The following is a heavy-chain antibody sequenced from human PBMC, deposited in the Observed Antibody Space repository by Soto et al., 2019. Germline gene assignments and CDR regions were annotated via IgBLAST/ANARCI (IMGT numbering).Heavy chain of an antibody. CDR3: ARDPSDYGSGSSQYYGY. D-gene: IGHD3-10*01. CDR2: ISYDGSNK. Sequence: QVQLVESGGGVVQPGRSPRLSCAASGFTFSSYAMHWVRQAPGKGLEWVAVISYDGSNKYYADSVKGRFTISRDNSKNTLYLQMNSLRAEDTAVYYCARDPSDYGSGSSQYYGYWGQGTLVTVSS. J-gene: IGHJ4*02. CDR1: GFTFSSYA. V-gene: IGHV3-30-3*01.